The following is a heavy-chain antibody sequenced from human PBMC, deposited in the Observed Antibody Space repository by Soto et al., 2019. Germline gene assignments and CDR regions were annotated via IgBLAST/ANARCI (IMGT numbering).Heavy chain of an antibody. V-gene: IGHV1-69*06. CDR3: ARVGSRDAYNYVLDQ. CDR2: VISASGSV. Sequence: QVQVVQSGAEVKKPGSSVKISCKASGRIFSSFPTSWVRQVPGQGLEWMGGVISASGSVTYAPEFQGRVTMTAVNSAGIGYMELTSLTSEDTAIYYCARVGSRDAYNYVLDQWGPGTMVIVSS. CDR1: GRIFSSFP. J-gene: IGHJ1*01. D-gene: IGHD5-18*01.